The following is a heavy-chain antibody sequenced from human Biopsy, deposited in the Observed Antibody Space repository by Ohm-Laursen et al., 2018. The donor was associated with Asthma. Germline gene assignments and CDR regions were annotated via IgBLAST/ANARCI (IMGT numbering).Heavy chain of an antibody. J-gene: IGHJ4*02. CDR2: THHSGYT. D-gene: IGHD7-27*01. Sequence: SQTLSLTCLVYGGSFSSNYWSWIRQTPGKGLEWLGDTHHSGYTNYNPSLSSRLTLSVDTSKNQFSLRLTSVTAADTAVYYYARHWDWGSFFDYWGQGTPVTVSS. CDR3: ARHWDWGSFFDY. CDR1: GGSFSSNY. V-gene: IGHV4-34*01.